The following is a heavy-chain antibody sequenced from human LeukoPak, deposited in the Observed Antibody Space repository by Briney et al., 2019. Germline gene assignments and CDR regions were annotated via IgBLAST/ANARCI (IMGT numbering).Heavy chain of an antibody. CDR1: GYTFTGYY. CDR3: ANGGKWELPDY. J-gene: IGHJ4*02. D-gene: IGHD1-26*01. V-gene: IGHV1-2*02. Sequence: AASVKVSCKASGYTFTGYYMHWVRQAPGQGLEWMGWINPNSGGTNYAQKFQGRVTITADKSTSTAYMELSSLRSEDTAVYYCANGGKWELPDYWGQGTLVTVSS. CDR2: INPNSGGT.